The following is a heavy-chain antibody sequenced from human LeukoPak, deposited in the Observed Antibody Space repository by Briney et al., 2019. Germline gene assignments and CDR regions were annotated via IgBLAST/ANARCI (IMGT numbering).Heavy chain of an antibody. Sequence: SETLSLTCTVSGGSISSSSYYWGWIRQPPGKGLEWIGGIYYSGSTYYNPSLKSRVTISVDTSKNQFSLKLSSVTAADTAVYYCARLNVGWDDYWGQGTLVTVSS. CDR3: ARLNVGWDDY. CDR1: GGSISSSSYY. CDR2: IYYSGST. D-gene: IGHD1-26*01. J-gene: IGHJ4*02. V-gene: IGHV4-39*01.